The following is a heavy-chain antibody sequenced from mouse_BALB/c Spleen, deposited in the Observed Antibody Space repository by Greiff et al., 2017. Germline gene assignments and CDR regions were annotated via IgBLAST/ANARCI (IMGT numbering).Heavy chain of an antibody. Sequence: DVKLEESGGGLVQPGGSLRLSCATSGFTFTDYYMSWVRQPPGKALEWLGFIRNKANGYTTEYSASVKGRFTSYSDNSQSILYPLMKTLRAEDSATYYCARDMVTTATWFAYWGQGTLVTVSA. CDR2: IRNKANGYTT. D-gene: IGHD1-2*01. V-gene: IGHV7-3*02. J-gene: IGHJ3*01. CDR1: GFTFTDYY. CDR3: ARDMVTTATWFAY.